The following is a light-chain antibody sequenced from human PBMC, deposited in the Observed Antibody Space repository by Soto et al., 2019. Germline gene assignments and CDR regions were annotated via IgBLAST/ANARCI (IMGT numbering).Light chain of an antibody. CDR2: AAS. CDR3: QKYYRPPYS. Sequence: EVVLTQSPGTLSLSPGERATLSCRASQSVSSTYFAWYQQKPGQAPRLLMYAASRRETGIPDTFSGSGSGTDFPLTIRRLEPEDFAVYYCQKYYRPPYSFGRGTKLEIK. J-gene: IGKJ2*03. CDR1: QSVSSTY. V-gene: IGKV3-20*01.